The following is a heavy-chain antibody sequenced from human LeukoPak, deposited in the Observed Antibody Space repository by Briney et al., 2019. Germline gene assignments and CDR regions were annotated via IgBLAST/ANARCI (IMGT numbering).Heavy chain of an antibody. Sequence: GGSLRLSCAASGFTFSDAWMNWVRQAPGKGLEWVGRIKRKTDGGTTDYAAPVKGRFTISRDDSKNTLYLQMNSLKTEDTAMYYCTTGNWGPYWGQGTLVTVSS. CDR1: GFTFSDAW. J-gene: IGHJ4*02. CDR3: TTGNWGPY. V-gene: IGHV3-15*07. CDR2: IKRKTDGGTT. D-gene: IGHD7-27*01.